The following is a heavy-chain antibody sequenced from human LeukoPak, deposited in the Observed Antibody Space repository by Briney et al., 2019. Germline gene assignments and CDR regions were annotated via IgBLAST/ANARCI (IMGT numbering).Heavy chain of an antibody. CDR3: ARGNYYDSSGYYDGADY. J-gene: IGHJ4*02. CDR1: GYTFTSYA. Sequence: GASVKVSCKASGYTFTSYAMHWVRQAPGQRLEWMGWINAGNGNTKYSQEFQGRVTITRDTSASTAYMELSSLRSEDMAVYYCARGNYYDSSGYYDGADYWGQGTLVTVSS. V-gene: IGHV1-3*03. CDR2: INAGNGNT. D-gene: IGHD3-22*01.